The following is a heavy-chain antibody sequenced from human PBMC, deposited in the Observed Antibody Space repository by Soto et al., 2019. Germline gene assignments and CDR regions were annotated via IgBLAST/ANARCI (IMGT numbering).Heavy chain of an antibody. CDR2: IYYSGNT. V-gene: IGHV4-59*01. CDR1: GASMSPYY. J-gene: IGHJ6*02. D-gene: IGHD3-16*01. Sequence: SETLSLTCTVSGASMSPYYWSWIRQPPGKGLEWIGYIYYSGNTDSNPSLKSRVTISMDTSKNQFSLKLSSVTAEDTAMYYCARVMSRGISLSMDVCGQGTTVTVSS. CDR3: ARVMSRGISLSMDV.